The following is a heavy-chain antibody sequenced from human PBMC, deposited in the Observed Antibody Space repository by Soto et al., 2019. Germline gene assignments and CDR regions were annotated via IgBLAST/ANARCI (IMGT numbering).Heavy chain of an antibody. CDR2: ISYDGSNK. D-gene: IGHD1-26*01. J-gene: IGHJ4*02. CDR3: ARDQRQWELLPIDY. V-gene: IGHV3-30-3*01. CDR1: GFTFSSYA. Sequence: QVQLVESGGGVVQPGRSLRLSCAASGFTFSSYAMHWVRQAPGKGLEWVAVISYDGSNKYYADSVKGRFTISRDNSKNTRYLQMNSLRAEDTAVYYCARDQRQWELLPIDYWGQGTLVTVSS.